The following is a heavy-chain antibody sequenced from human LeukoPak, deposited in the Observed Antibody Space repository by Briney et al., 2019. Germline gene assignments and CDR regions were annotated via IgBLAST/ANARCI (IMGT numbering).Heavy chain of an antibody. V-gene: IGHV3-74*01. CDR1: GFTLSSYW. CDR2: INSDGSGI. J-gene: IGHJ3*02. Sequence: GGSLTLSCAVSGFTLSSYWMHWVRQLPGKGLVWVSRINSDGSGISYAGSVKGRFTISRDNAKSTLYLQMNSLRAEDTAVYYCARGNAHAFDIWGQGTMVTVSS. CDR3: ARGNAHAFDI.